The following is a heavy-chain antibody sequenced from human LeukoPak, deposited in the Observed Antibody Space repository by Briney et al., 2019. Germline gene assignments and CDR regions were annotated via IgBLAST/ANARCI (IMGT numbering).Heavy chain of an antibody. CDR2: ISTDGYTT. CDR1: GLAFSAYK. V-gene: IGHV3-74*01. J-gene: IGHJ4*02. CDR3: VVGGSPGY. Sequence: GGSLRLSCAASGLAFSAYKMHWVRQAPRKGLVWVSRISTDGYTTDYADFVQGRFTASRDNTKNTWSLEMNSLRAEDTAVYYCVVGGSPGYWGQGTLVPVSS. D-gene: IGHD2-15*01.